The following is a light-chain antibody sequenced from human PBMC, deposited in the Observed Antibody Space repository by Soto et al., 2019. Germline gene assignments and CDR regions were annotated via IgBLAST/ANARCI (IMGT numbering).Light chain of an antibody. Sequence: QSVLTQPPSVSGAPGQRVTISCTGSSSNIGAGFDVHWYQHLPGTAPKLIIFGNSNRPSGVPDRFSGSKSGASASLAITGLQAEDEADYYCQSYDSSLGGSGVFGGGTKLTVL. CDR3: QSYDSSLGGSGV. CDR2: GNS. V-gene: IGLV1-40*01. J-gene: IGLJ2*01. CDR1: SSNIGAGFD.